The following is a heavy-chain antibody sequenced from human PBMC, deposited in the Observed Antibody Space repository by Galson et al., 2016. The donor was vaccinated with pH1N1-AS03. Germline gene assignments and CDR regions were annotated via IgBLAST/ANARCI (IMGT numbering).Heavy chain of an antibody. J-gene: IGHJ6*02. CDR2: ISSSGSHI. CDR3: ARDLSGEGSPVGYAMAV. CDR1: GSTFSLKS. Sequence: SCADSGSTFSLKSMNWVRQAPGKGLEWISSISSSGSHIYYADSVKGRFTISRDNAKNSLYLQMNSLRDEDTAVYYCARDLSGEGSPVGYAMAVWGPGTTVTVSS. D-gene: IGHD1-26*01. V-gene: IGHV3-21*01.